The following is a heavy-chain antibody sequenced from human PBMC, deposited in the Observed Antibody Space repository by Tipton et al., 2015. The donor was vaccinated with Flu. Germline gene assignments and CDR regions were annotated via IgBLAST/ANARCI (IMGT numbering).Heavy chain of an antibody. CDR1: GFTFGDYA. V-gene: IGHV3-49*03. CDR2: IRSKAYGGTT. CDR3: TREEWFGENYYYMDV. D-gene: IGHD3-10*01. Sequence: SLRLSCTASGFTFGDYAMSWFRQAPGKGLEWVGFIRSKAYGGTTEYAASVKGRFTISRDDSKSIAYLQMNSLKTEDTAVHYCTREEWFGENYYYMDVWGKGTTVTVSS. J-gene: IGHJ6*03.